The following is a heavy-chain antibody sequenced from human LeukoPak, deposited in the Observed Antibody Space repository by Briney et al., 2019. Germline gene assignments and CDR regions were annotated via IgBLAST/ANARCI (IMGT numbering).Heavy chain of an antibody. V-gene: IGHV4-4*07. CDR2: ILRSGTT. D-gene: IGHD3-22*01. J-gene: IGHJ2*01. CDR1: GGSISSNY. Sequence: PSETLSFTCTASGGSISSNYWSWFRQPAGKGLKYFERILRSGTTNYNPSLKSGVTMSVETPKNQFSFLLHSEAAADTAVYYCARVWLSSGSYWYFDFWGRGTLVIVSS. CDR3: ARVWLSSGSYWYFDF.